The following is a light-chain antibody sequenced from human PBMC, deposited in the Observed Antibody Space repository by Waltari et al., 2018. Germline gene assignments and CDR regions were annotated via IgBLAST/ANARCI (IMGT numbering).Light chain of an antibody. CDR3: QQYNNWPLWT. CDR2: GSS. Sequence: EIVMTQSPATLSVSPGERATLSCRAMQSVSSNLAWYQQKPGQAPRLLIYGSSTSATCIPARFSGSVSGTEFTLTISSLQSEDFAVYYCQQYNNWPLWTFGQGTKVEIK. J-gene: IGKJ1*01. CDR1: QSVSSN. V-gene: IGKV3-15*01.